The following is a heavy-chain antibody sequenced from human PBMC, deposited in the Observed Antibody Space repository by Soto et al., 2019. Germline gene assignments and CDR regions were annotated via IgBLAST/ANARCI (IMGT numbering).Heavy chain of an antibody. J-gene: IGHJ3*02. D-gene: IGHD4-17*01. V-gene: IGHV4-30-2*01. CDR1: GGSISSGGYS. Sequence: TLSLTCAVSGGSISSGGYSWSWIRQPPGKGLEWIGYMYHSGSTYYNPSLKSRVTISIDTSKNQFSLKLSSVTAADTAVYYCARRYGRAFDIWGQGTMVTVSS. CDR2: MYHSGST. CDR3: ARRYGRAFDI.